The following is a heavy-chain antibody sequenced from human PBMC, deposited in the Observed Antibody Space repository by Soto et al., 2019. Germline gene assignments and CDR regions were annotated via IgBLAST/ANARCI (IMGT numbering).Heavy chain of an antibody. D-gene: IGHD1-26*01. CDR3: ARDFVVGGPTINYYYGMDV. CDR1: GFTVSSNY. Sequence: EVQLVESGGDLVQPGGSLRLSCAASGFTVSSNYMSWVRQAPGKGLEWISIIYSAGNTYYADSVKGRFTISRDNSKNTLYLQMDNRGAEDTAVYYCARDFVVGGPTINYYYGMDVWGQGTTVTVSS. CDR2: IYSAGNT. J-gene: IGHJ6*02. V-gene: IGHV3-66*01.